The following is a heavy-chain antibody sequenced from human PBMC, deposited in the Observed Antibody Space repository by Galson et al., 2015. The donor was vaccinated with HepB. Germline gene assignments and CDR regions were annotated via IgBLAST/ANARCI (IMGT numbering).Heavy chain of an antibody. CDR2: IYSGGST. Sequence: SLRLSCAASGFTVSSNYMSWVRQAPGKGLEWVSVIYSGGSTYYADSVKGRFTISRDNSKNTLYLQMNSLRAEDTAVYYCARGGGYSSGCFPYWGREPWSPSPQ. CDR1: GFTVSSNY. V-gene: IGHV3-53*01. D-gene: IGHD6-19*01. CDR3: ARGGGYSSGCFPY. J-gene: IGHJ4*02.